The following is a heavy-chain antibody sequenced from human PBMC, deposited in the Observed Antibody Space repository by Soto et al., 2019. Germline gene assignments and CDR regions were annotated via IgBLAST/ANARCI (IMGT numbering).Heavy chain of an antibody. Sequence: EVQLVESGGGLIQPGGSLRLSCAASGFTVSSNYMSWVRQAPGKGLEWVSVIYSGGSTYYADSVKGRFTISRDNSKNTLYLQMNSLRAEDTAVYYCAIQLSPYYYYYGMDVWGQGTTVTVSS. CDR3: AIQLSPYYYYYGMDV. V-gene: IGHV3-53*01. CDR1: GFTVSSNY. J-gene: IGHJ6*02. CDR2: IYSGGST. D-gene: IGHD1-1*01.